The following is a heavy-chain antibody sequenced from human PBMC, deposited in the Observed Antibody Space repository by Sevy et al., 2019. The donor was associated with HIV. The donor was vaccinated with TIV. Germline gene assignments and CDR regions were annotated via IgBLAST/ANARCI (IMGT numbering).Heavy chain of an antibody. V-gene: IGHV3-33*01. CDR2: IWYDGSNK. CDR1: GFTFSSYG. D-gene: IGHD3-22*01. CDR3: ARGRYYDSSGYYGHDAFDI. J-gene: IGHJ3*02. Sequence: GGSLRLSCAASGFTFSSYGMHWVRQAPGKGLEWVAVIWYDGSNKYYADSVKGRFTISRDNSKNTLYLQMNSLRAEDTDVYYCARGRYYDSSGYYGHDAFDIWGQGTMVTVSS.